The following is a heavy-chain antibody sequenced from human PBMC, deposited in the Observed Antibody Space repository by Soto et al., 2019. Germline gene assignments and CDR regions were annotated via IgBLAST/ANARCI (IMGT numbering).Heavy chain of an antibody. Sequence: GASVKVSCKASGYTFTSYAMHWVRQAPGQRLEWMGWINAGNGNTKYSQKFQGRVTITRDTSASTAYMELSSLRSEDTAVYYCARGPSSLLSIASPSTSSPNCFDPWGQGTLVTVSS. D-gene: IGHD6-13*01. CDR1: GYTFTSYA. J-gene: IGHJ5*02. CDR3: ARGPSSLLSIASPSTSSPNCFDP. CDR2: INAGNGNT. V-gene: IGHV1-3*01.